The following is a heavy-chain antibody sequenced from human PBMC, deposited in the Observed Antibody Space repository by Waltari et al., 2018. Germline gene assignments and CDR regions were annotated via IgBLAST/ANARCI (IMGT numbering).Heavy chain of an antibody. CDR1: GYTFNNYY. CDR2: SNPSGGTI. CDR3: ARDLSPGYISKFDY. D-gene: IGHD5-18*01. Sequence: VLLVQSGAEVTKPGASVKLSCKASGYTFNNYYIHWVRQAPGQGLEWMGISNPSGGTIRAEQKFQGIVTMTSDTSTSTVYMELSSLRSEDTAMYYCARDLSPGYISKFDYWGQGALVTVSS. J-gene: IGHJ4*02. V-gene: IGHV1-46*02.